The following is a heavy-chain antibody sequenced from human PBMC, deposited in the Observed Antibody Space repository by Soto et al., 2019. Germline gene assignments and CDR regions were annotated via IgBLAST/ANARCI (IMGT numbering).Heavy chain of an antibody. Sequence: ASVKVSCKASGYTFTYYGISWVRQAPGQGLEWLGWISTYSGDTNSAPRLQGRLTMSTDTSTSTAYMELRSLTSDDTAVYYCARDERDSCSGGDCFYFDYWAQGTLVTV. CDR3: ARDERDSCSGGDCFYFDY. V-gene: IGHV1-18*04. CDR2: ISTYSGDT. CDR1: GYTFTYYG. D-gene: IGHD2-21*02. J-gene: IGHJ4*02.